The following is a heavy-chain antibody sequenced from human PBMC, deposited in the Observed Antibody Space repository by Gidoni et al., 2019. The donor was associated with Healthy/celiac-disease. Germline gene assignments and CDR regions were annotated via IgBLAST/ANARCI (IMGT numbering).Heavy chain of an antibody. CDR3: ARAYCSSTSCYGYYYYGMDV. CDR2: ISYDGSNK. J-gene: IGHJ6*02. Sequence: QVQLVESGGGVVQPGRSLRLSCAASGFTFSSYAMHWVRQAPGKGLEWVAVISYDGSNKYYADSVKGRFTISRDNSKNTLYLQMNSLRAEDTAVYYCARAYCSSTSCYGYYYYGMDVWGQGTTVTVSS. V-gene: IGHV3-30-3*01. CDR1: GFTFSSYA. D-gene: IGHD2-2*01.